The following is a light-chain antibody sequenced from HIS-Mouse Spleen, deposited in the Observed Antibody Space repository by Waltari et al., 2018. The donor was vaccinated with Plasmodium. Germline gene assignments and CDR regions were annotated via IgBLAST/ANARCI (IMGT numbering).Light chain of an antibody. Sequence: DIVMTQSPAILSVSPGERATLSCRASQSVSSNLAWYQQKPGQAPRLLIYGASTRATGIPARFSGSGSGTEFTLTISSLQSEDFAVYYCQQYNNWSFTFGPGTKVDIK. CDR1: QSVSSN. CDR3: QQYNNWSFT. CDR2: GAS. J-gene: IGKJ3*01. V-gene: IGKV3-15*01.